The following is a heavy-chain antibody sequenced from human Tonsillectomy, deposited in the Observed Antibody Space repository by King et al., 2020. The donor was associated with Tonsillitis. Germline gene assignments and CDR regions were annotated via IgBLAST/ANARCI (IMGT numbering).Heavy chain of an antibody. V-gene: IGHV3-21*01. CDR2: ISTSSTYI. D-gene: IGHD1-26*01. CDR1: GFTFSSYS. CDR3: ARDPVGWELFFDY. Sequence: VQLVESGGGLVKPGGSLRLSCTASGFTFSSYSMNWVRQAPGKGLEWVSSISTSSTYIYYADSVKGRFTISRDNAKNSLYLQMNSLRAEDTAMYYCARDPVGWELFFDYWGQGTLVTVSS. J-gene: IGHJ4*02.